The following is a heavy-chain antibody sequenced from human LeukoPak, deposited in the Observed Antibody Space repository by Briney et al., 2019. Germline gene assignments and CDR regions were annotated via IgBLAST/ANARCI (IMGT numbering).Heavy chain of an antibody. J-gene: IGHJ4*02. CDR1: GFTFSSYA. Sequence: GGSLRLSCAASGFTFSSYAMNWVRQAPGKGLEWVSLISGSGGSIYYADSVKGRFTISRDNSKNTLYLQMNSLRVEDTAVYYCAKGWEQLWPLDYWDQGTLITVST. CDR3: AKGWEQLWPLDY. D-gene: IGHD5-18*01. V-gene: IGHV3-23*01. CDR2: ISGSGGSI.